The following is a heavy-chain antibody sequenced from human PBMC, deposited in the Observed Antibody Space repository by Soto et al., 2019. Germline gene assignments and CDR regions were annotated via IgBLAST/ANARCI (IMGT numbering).Heavy chain of an antibody. V-gene: IGHV5-51*01. J-gene: IGHJ4*02. D-gene: IGHD3-16*02. Sequence: PGESLKISCNGSGYSFTSYWIGWVRQMPGKGLEWMGIIYPGDSDTRYSPSFQGQVTISADKSISTAYLQWSSLKASDTAMYYCARGPHYDYVWGSYRTSPNVYYFDYWGQGTLVTVSS. CDR1: GYSFTSYW. CDR2: IYPGDSDT. CDR3: ARGPHYDYVWGSYRTSPNVYYFDY.